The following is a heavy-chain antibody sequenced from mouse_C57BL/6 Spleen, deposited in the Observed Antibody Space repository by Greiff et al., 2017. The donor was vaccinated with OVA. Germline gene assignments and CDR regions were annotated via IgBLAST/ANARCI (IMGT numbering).Heavy chain of an antibody. CDR2: IYPSDSET. Sequence: VQLQQPGAELVRPGSSVKLSCKASGYTFTSYWMDWVKQRPGQGLEWIGNIYPSDSETHYNQKFKDKATLTVDKSSSTAYMQLSSLTSEDSAVYYCAREDLDAMDYWGQGTSVTVSS. CDR1: GYTFTSYW. V-gene: IGHV1-61*01. J-gene: IGHJ4*01. CDR3: AREDLDAMDY.